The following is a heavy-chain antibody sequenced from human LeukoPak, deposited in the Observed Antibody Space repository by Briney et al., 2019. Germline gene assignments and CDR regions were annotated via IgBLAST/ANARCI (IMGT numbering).Heavy chain of an antibody. CDR1: GYTFTSYG. D-gene: IGHD3-10*01. Sequence: ASVKVSCKASGYTFTSYGISWVRQASGQGLEWMGWISAYNGNTNYAQKLQGRVTMTTDTSTSTAYMELRSLRSDDTAVYYCASLLWFGELSGDDAFDIWGQGTMVTVSS. V-gene: IGHV1-18*01. J-gene: IGHJ3*02. CDR2: ISAYNGNT. CDR3: ASLLWFGELSGDDAFDI.